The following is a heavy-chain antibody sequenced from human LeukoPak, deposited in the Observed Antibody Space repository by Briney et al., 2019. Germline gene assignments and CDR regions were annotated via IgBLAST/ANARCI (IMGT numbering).Heavy chain of an antibody. CDR3: ARAPPRGGINYYYYYGMDV. D-gene: IGHD2-15*01. CDR2: IKQDGSEK. Sequence: PGGSLRLSCAASGFTFSSYWMSWVRQAPGKGLEWVANIKQDGSEKYYVDSVKGRFTISRDNAKNSLYLQMNSLRAEDTAVYYCARAPPRGGINYYYYYGMDVWSQGTTVTVSS. J-gene: IGHJ6*02. V-gene: IGHV3-7*01. CDR1: GFTFSSYW.